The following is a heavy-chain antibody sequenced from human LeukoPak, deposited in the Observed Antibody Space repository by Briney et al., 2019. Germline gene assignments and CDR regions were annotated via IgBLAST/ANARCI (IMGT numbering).Heavy chain of an antibody. CDR3: AREAAAGKSVYYYMDV. CDR1: GYTFTCYY. CDR2: INPNSGGT. J-gene: IGHJ6*03. Sequence: GASVKVSCKASGYTFTCYYMHWVRQAPGQGLEWMGRINPNSGGTNYAQKFQGRVTMTRDTSISTAYMELSRLRSDDTAVYYCAREAAAGKSVYYYMDVWGKGTTVTVSS. D-gene: IGHD6-13*01. V-gene: IGHV1-2*06.